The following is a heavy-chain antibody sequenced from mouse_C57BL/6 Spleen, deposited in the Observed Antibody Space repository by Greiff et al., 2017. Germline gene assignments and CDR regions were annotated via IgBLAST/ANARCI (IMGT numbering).Heavy chain of an antibody. Sequence: EVKLMESEGGLVQPGSSLKLSCTASGFTFSDYYMAWVRQVPEKGLEWVANINYDGSSTYYLDSLKGRFIISRDNAKHIIYLQMSSLKSEDTATYYCARDGVYYYGSTYYYAMDYWGQGTSVTVSS. V-gene: IGHV5-16*01. J-gene: IGHJ4*01. CDR2: INYDGSST. CDR1: GFTFSDYY. D-gene: IGHD1-1*01. CDR3: ARDGVYYYGSTYYYAMDY.